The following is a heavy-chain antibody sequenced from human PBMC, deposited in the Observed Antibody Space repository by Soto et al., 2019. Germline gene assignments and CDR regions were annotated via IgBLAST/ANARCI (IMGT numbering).Heavy chain of an antibody. J-gene: IGHJ5*02. V-gene: IGHV4-39*01. CDR2: IYYSGST. CDR3: ARQLRDYYGSGSALRWFDP. CDR1: GGSIGISSYY. Sequence: SDTLSLTCTVSGGSIGISSYYWGWIRHPPGKGLEWIGSIYYSGSTYYNPSLKSRVTISVDTSKNQFSLKLSSVTAADTAVYYCARQLRDYYGSGSALRWFDPWGQGTLVTVSS. D-gene: IGHD3-10*01.